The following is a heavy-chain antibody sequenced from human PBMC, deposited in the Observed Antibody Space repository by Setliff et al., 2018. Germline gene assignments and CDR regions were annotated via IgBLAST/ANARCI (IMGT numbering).Heavy chain of an antibody. J-gene: IGHJ4*02. CDR2: IWYEGSNS. CDR3: AGPPRGDSSGYYYPPSY. Sequence: GGSLRLSCAASGFTFSSYGFHWVRQAPGKGLEWVAVIWYEGSNSYYADSVKGRFTISRDKSRNMLYMQMNSLRAEDTAVYYCAGPPRGDSSGYYYPPSYWGQGTLVTVSS. V-gene: IGHV3-33*01. CDR1: GFTFSSYG. D-gene: IGHD3-22*01.